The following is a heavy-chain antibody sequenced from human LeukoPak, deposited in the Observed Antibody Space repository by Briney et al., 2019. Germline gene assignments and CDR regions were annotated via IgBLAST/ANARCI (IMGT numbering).Heavy chain of an antibody. Sequence: PAGSLRLFCAASGFSFSDYYMSWFRQPPGKGLEWVSYITSSSNNIYYADSVKGRFTISRDNAKNSLYLQMNTLRAEDTAVYYCARGRDYYTSGSYEYWGQGTLVTVSS. D-gene: IGHD3-10*01. CDR1: GFSFSDYY. CDR3: ARGRDYYTSGSYEY. CDR2: ITSSSNNI. V-gene: IGHV3-11*04. J-gene: IGHJ4*02.